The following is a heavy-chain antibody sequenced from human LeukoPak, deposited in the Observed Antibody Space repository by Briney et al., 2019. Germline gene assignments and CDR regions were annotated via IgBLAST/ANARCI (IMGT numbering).Heavy chain of an antibody. CDR1: GGSISSSSYY. CDR2: IYYSGST. CDR3: ARAEGDYYDSSGSLYAFDI. D-gene: IGHD3-22*01. Sequence: SETLSLTCTVSGGSISSSSYYWGWIRQPPGKGLEWIRSIYYSGSTYYNPSLKSRVTISVDTSKNQFSLKLSSVTAADTAVYYCARAEGDYYDSSGSLYAFDIWGQGTMVTVSS. J-gene: IGHJ3*02. V-gene: IGHV4-39*01.